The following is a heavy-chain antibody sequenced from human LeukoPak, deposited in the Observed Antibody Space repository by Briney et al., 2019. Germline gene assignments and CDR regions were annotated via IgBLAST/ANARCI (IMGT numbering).Heavy chain of an antibody. CDR3: ARRRGYLWFGELERLQTNDAFDI. V-gene: IGHV1-2*02. Sequence: ASVKVSCKASGYTFAGYYMHWVRQAPGQGLEWMGWINPNSGGTNSAQKFQGRVTMTRDTSISTAYMELSRRRSDDTAVYYCARRRGYLWFGELERLQTNDAFDIWGQGTMVTVSS. CDR1: GYTFAGYY. J-gene: IGHJ3*02. CDR2: INPNSGGT. D-gene: IGHD3-10*01.